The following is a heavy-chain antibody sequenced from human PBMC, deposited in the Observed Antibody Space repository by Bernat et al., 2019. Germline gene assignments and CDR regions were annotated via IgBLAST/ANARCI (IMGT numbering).Heavy chain of an antibody. D-gene: IGHD2-15*01. CDR3: ARDPRGYCSGGSCHTYYYYGMDV. CDR1: GSTFSSYG. V-gene: IGHV3-33*01. J-gene: IGHJ6*02. CDR2: IWYDGSNK. Sequence: LVESGGGVVQPGRSLRLSCAASGSTFSSYGMHWVRQAPGKGLEWVAVIWYDGSNKYYADSVKGRLTISRDNSKNTLYLQMNSLRAEDTAVYYCARDPRGYCSGGSCHTYYYYGMDVWGQGTTVTVSS.